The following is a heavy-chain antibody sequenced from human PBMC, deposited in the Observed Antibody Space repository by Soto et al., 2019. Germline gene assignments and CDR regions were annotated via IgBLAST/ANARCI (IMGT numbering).Heavy chain of an antibody. CDR1: GFTFSSYG. J-gene: IGHJ6*02. Sequence: PGGSLRLSCAASGFTFSSYGMHWVRQAPGKGLEWVAVISYDGSNKYYADSVKGRFTISRDNSKNTLYLQMNSLRAEDTAVYYCAKDINLDFWSGSTRNYYGMDVWGQGTTVTVSS. CDR3: AKDINLDFWSGSTRNYYGMDV. CDR2: ISYDGSNK. V-gene: IGHV3-30*18. D-gene: IGHD3-3*01.